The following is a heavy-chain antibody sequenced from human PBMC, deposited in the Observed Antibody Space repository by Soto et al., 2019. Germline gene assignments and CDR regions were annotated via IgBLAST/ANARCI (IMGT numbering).Heavy chain of an antibody. D-gene: IGHD2-21*01. CDR1: GDSISSSYY. J-gene: IGHJ5*02. CDR3: ARLPVVVIALGYFDP. Sequence: QLQLQESGPGLVKPSETLSLTCTVSGDSISSSYYWGWVRQPPGKGLECIGAVYYTGFTYYNTSLKRRLTISLDTSKNQFSLRLSSVTAADTAIYYCARLPVVVIALGYFDPWGPGTLVTVSS. CDR2: VYYTGFT. V-gene: IGHV4-39*01.